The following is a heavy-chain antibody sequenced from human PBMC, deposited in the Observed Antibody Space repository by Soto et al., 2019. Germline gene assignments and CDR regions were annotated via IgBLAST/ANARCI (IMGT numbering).Heavy chain of an antibody. CDR1: GDSVSSNSAA. J-gene: IGHJ4*02. Sequence: PSQTLSLTCAISGDSVSSNSAAWSWIRQSPSRGLEWLGRTYYRSKWYNNYAVSVKSRITINPDTSKNQFSLQLNSVTPGDTAVYYCARDRLGDGYNGYWGQGTLVTAPQ. CDR2: TYYRSKWYN. D-gene: IGHD5-12*01. V-gene: IGHV6-1*01. CDR3: ARDRLGDGYNGY.